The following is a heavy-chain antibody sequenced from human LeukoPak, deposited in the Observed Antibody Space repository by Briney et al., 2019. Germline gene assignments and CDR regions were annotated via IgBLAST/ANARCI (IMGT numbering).Heavy chain of an antibody. CDR3: AKSGGYGLIDY. CDR1: GGSVSGYY. Sequence: SETLSLTCAVDGGSVSGYYWRWSRQPPGKGLEGSGEVNHSGSTNYNPALKSRVTISVDTSKNQLSLKLNSVTAADTAMYYCAKSGGYGLIDYWGQGTLVTVSS. J-gene: IGHJ4*02. CDR2: VNHSGST. D-gene: IGHD1-26*01. V-gene: IGHV4-34*01.